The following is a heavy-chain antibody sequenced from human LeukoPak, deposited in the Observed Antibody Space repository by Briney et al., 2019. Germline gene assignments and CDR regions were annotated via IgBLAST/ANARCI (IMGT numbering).Heavy chain of an antibody. Sequence: PGGSLRLSCAASGFTVNSNYMSWVRQAPGKGLEWVSSISSSSSYIYYADSVKGRFTISRDNAKNSLYLQMNSLRAEDTAVYYCARDNCSGGSCYTNYWYFDLWGRGTLVTVSS. CDR3: ARDNCSGGSCYTNYWYFDL. J-gene: IGHJ2*01. D-gene: IGHD2-15*01. CDR2: ISSSSSYI. CDR1: GFTVNSNY. V-gene: IGHV3-21*01.